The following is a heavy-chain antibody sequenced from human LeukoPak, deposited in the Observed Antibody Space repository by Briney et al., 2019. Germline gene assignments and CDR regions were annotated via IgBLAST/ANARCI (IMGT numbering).Heavy chain of an antibody. D-gene: IGHD4/OR15-4a*01. J-gene: IGHJ4*02. CDR2: IYPGDSNT. Sequence: GEPLKISCQGSGYSFADYWIGWVRQMPGKGLEWMGLIYPGDSNTKYSPSFQGQVTTSVDKSISTAYLQWNSLKASDTAMYYCVRHQANFRWSLFDNWGQGTLVTVSS. CDR3: VRHQANFRWSLFDN. CDR1: GYSFADYW. V-gene: IGHV5-51*01.